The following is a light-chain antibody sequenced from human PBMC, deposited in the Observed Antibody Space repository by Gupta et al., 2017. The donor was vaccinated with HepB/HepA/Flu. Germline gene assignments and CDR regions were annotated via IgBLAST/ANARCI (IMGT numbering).Light chain of an antibody. CDR3: QQYDRTPKT. CDR1: QSVLYSSNNKNY. Sequence: DIVMTQSPDSLAVSLGERATINCKSSQSVLYSSNNKNYLAWYQQKPGQPPKLLIYWASTRESGVPDRFSGSGSGTXFTLTIXSLQAEDVAVYYCQQYDRTPKTFGXGTKVKIK. J-gene: IGKJ1*01. CDR2: WAS. V-gene: IGKV4-1*01.